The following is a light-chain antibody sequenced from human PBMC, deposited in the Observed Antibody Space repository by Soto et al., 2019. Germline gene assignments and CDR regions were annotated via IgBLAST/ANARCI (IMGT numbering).Light chain of an antibody. CDR3: QQYSNWLRGT. CDR1: QSIRST. Sequence: EIVMTQSPATLSVSPGESVTLSCRASQSIRSTVAWYQQIPGQAPRLLIYGPSTRVTGIPVRFSGSGSGTEFTLTISSLQSEDFALYYCQQYSNWLRGTFVPGTKLEIK. CDR2: GPS. V-gene: IGKV3-15*01. J-gene: IGKJ2*02.